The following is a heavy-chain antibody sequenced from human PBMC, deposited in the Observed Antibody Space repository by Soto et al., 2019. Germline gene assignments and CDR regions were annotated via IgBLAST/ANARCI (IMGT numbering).Heavy chain of an antibody. CDR2: INHSGST. Sequence: PSETLSLTCAVYGGSFSGYYWSWIRQPPGKGLEWIGEINHSGSTDYNPSLKSRVTISVDTSKNQFSLKLTSVTAADSAVYYCARAHYGDYGSLFEPYYYYGMDVWGQGTTVTVSS. J-gene: IGHJ6*02. CDR1: GGSFSGYY. V-gene: IGHV4-34*01. CDR3: ARAHYGDYGSLFEPYYYYGMDV. D-gene: IGHD4-17*01.